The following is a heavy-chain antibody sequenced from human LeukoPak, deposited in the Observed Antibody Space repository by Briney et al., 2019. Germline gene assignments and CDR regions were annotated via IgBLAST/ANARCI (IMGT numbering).Heavy chain of an antibody. J-gene: IGHJ4*02. CDR1: GGSISSSSYY. CDR3: ARLSTLTPDRRLYYFDY. CDR2: IYYSGST. Sequence: SETLSLTCTVSGGSISSSSYYWGWIRQPPGKGLEWIGSIYYSGSTYYNPSLKSRATISVDTSKNQFSLKLSSVTAADTAVYYCARLSTLTPDRRLYYFDYWGQGTLVTVSS. V-gene: IGHV4-39*01. D-gene: IGHD1-14*01.